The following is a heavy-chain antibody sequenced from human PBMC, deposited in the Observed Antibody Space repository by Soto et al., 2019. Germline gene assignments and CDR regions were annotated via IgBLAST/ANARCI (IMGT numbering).Heavy chain of an antibody. J-gene: IGHJ2*01. CDR1: GFTFSSYA. CDR2: ISSSSSSTI. Sequence: GGSLRLSCAASGFTFSSYAMHWVRQAPGKGLEYVSAISSSSSSTIYYADSVKGRCTISRDNAKNSLYLQMNSLRDEDTAVYYCARTPSGSYYRYFDLWGRGTLVTVSS. D-gene: IGHD1-26*01. CDR3: ARTPSGSYYRYFDL. V-gene: IGHV3-48*02.